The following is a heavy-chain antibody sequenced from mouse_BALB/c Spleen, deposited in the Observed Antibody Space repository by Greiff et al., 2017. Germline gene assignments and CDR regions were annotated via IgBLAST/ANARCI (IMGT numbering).Heavy chain of an antibody. CDR2: IYPGSGST. CDR1: GYTFTSYW. Sequence: LQQPGSELVRPGASVKLSCKASGYTFTSYWMHWVKQRPGQGLEWIGNIYPGSGSTNYDEKFKSKATLTVDTSSSTAYMQLSSLTSEDSAVYYCTRSTMIRWYWYFDVWGAGTTVTVSS. D-gene: IGHD2-4*01. CDR3: TRSTMIRWYWYFDV. J-gene: IGHJ1*01. V-gene: IGHV1S22*01.